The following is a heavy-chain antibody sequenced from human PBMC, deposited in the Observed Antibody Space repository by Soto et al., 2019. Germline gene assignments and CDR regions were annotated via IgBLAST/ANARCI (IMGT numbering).Heavy chain of an antibody. CDR3: ARGYDILTY. Sequence: PSETLSLTCTVSGGSISSGDYYRSWIRQPPGKGLEWIGYIYYSGSTYYNPSLKSRVTISLDTSKNQFSLKLTSVTAVDTAVYYCARGYDILTYWGRGTLVTVSS. CDR2: IYYSGST. CDR1: GGSISSGDYY. D-gene: IGHD3-9*01. V-gene: IGHV4-30-4*01. J-gene: IGHJ4*02.